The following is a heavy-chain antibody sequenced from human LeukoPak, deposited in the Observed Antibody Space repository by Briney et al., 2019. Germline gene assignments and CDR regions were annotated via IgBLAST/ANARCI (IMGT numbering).Heavy chain of an antibody. Sequence: GASLQISCKGSGSIFTSYWISWVRQLPGKGLEWMGRIDPSDSYTNYSPSFQGHVTISADKSISTAYLQWSSLKASDTAMYYCARHHGDYEDYWGQGTLVTVSS. CDR2: IDPSDSYT. V-gene: IGHV5-10-1*01. D-gene: IGHD4-17*01. CDR3: ARHHGDYEDY. CDR1: GSIFTSYW. J-gene: IGHJ4*02.